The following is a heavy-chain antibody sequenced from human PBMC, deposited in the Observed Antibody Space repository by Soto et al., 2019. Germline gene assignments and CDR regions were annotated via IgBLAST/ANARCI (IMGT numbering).Heavy chain of an antibody. V-gene: IGHV1-69*13. CDR1: GGTFSIYA. CDR3: ARSPDLSGSYYDY. J-gene: IGHJ4*02. Sequence: SVKVSCKASGGTFSIYAISWVRQAPGQGLEWMGGIIPIFGTANYAQKFQGRVTITADESTSTAYMELSSLRSEDTAVYYCARSPDLSGSYYDYWGQGTLVTVSS. CDR2: IIPIFGTA. D-gene: IGHD1-26*01.